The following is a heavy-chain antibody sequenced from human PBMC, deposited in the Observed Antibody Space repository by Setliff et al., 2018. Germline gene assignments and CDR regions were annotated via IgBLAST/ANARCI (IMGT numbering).Heavy chain of an antibody. V-gene: IGHV4-61*09. Sequence: SETLSLTCTVSGGSISSGSYYWSWIRQPAGKGLEWIGHIYTSGSTNYNPSLKSRVTISVDTSKNQFSLKLSSVTAADTAVYYRAREAFVVVPAALHYYYGMDVWGQGTTVTVSS. CDR1: GGSISSGSYY. CDR3: AREAFVVVPAALHYYYGMDV. CDR2: IYTSGST. J-gene: IGHJ6*02. D-gene: IGHD2-2*01.